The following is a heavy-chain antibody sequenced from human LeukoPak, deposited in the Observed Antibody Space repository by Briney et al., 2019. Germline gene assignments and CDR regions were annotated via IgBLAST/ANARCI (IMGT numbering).Heavy chain of an antibody. CDR1: GGTFSSYA. Sequence: GASVKVSCTASGGTFSSYAISWVRQAPGQGLEWMGGIIPIFGTANYAQKFQGRVTITADESTSTAYMELSSLRSEDTAVYYCARAPADYGGNPGGKWFDPWGQGTLVTVSS. CDR2: IIPIFGTA. V-gene: IGHV1-69*13. J-gene: IGHJ5*02. CDR3: ARAPADYGGNPGGKWFDP. D-gene: IGHD4-23*01.